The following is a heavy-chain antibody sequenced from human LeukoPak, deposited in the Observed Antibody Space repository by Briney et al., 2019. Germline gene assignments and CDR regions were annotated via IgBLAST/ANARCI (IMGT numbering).Heavy chain of an antibody. CDR3: ARGGIAVAGPSYYYYGMDV. J-gene: IGHJ6*02. CDR2: INHSGST. V-gene: IGHV4-34*01. CDR1: GGSFSGYY. Sequence: SETLSLTCAVYGGSFSGYYWSWIRQPPGKGLEWIGEINHSGSTNYNPSLKSRVTISVDTSKNQFSLKLSPVTAADTVVYYCARGGIAVAGPSYYYYGMDVWGQGTTVTVSS. D-gene: IGHD6-19*01.